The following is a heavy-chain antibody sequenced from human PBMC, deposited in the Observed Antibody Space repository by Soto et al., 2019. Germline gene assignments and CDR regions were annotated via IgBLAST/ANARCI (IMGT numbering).Heavy chain of an antibody. J-gene: IGHJ6*02. CDR1: GFTFSSYA. Sequence: GGSLRLSCAASGFTFSSYAMHWVRQAPGKGLEWVAVISYDGSNKYYADSVKGRFTISRDNSKNTLYLQMSSLRAEDTAVYYCARDRGYSYGRGETYYYGMDVWGQGTTVTVSS. CDR2: ISYDGSNK. CDR3: ARDRGYSYGRGETYYYGMDV. D-gene: IGHD5-18*01. V-gene: IGHV3-30-3*01.